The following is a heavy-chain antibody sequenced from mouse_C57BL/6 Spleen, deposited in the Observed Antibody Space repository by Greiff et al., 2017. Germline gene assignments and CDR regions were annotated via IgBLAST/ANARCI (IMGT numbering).Heavy chain of an antibody. J-gene: IGHJ2*01. Sequence: EVKLVESGGGLVKPGGSLKLSCAASGFTFSDYGMHWVRQAPEKGLEWVAYISSGSSTIYYADTVKGRFTISRDNAKNTLFLQMTSLRSEDTAMYYCASNVRGYFDYWGQGTTLTVSS. CDR3: ASNVRGYFDY. CDR1: GFTFSDYG. V-gene: IGHV5-17*01. CDR2: ISSGSSTI.